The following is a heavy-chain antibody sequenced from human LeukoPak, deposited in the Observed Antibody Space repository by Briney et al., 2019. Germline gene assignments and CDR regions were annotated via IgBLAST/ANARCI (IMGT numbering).Heavy chain of an antibody. CDR1: GGSISSSSYY. CDR3: ARHFARWGYYDSSGYYPRAFDI. V-gene: IGHV4-39*01. J-gene: IGHJ3*02. Sequence: SQTLSLTCTVSGGSISSSSYYWGWIRQPPGKGLEWIGSIYYSGSTYYNPSLKSRVTISVDTSKNQFSLKLSSVTAADTAVYYCARHFARWGYYDSSGYYPRAFDIWGQGTMVTVSS. D-gene: IGHD3-22*01. CDR2: IYYSGST.